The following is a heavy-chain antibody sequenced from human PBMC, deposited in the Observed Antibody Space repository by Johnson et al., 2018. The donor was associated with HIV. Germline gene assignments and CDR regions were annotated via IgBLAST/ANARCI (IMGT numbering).Heavy chain of an antibody. Sequence: QEQLVESGGGLVKPGGSLRLSCAASRFIFSDYYMSWIRQAPGKGLEWVSYISWNSGSIGYADSVKGRFPISRDNAKNFLYLEMNSLRAEDTALYYCAKDRAISGSYLRDAFDIWGQGTMVTVSS. D-gene: IGHD1-26*01. CDR1: RFIFSDYY. CDR3: AKDRAISGSYLRDAFDI. CDR2: ISWNSGSI. J-gene: IGHJ3*02. V-gene: IGHV3-11*01.